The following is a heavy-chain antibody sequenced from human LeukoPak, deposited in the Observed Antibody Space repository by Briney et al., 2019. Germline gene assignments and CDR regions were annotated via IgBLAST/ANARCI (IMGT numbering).Heavy chain of an antibody. V-gene: IGHV3-9*01. CDR2: ISWNSGSI. D-gene: IGHD4-17*01. CDR3: AKDDDYGDNGGYFDY. J-gene: IGHJ4*02. CDR1: GFTFDDYA. Sequence: GGSLRLSCAASGFTFDDYAMHWVRQTPGKGLEWVSGISWNSGSIDYADSVKGRFTISRDNAKNSLYLQMNSLRAEDTALYYCAKDDDYGDNGGYFDYWGQGTLVTVSS.